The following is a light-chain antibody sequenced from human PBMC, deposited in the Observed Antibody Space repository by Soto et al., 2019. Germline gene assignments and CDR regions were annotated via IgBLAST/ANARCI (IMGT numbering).Light chain of an antibody. V-gene: IGKV3-15*01. CDR2: SAS. J-gene: IGKJ1*01. Sequence: EIVMTQSPATLSVSPGERATLSCRASQSVSSNLAWYQQKPGQAPRLLISSASARATGIPARFSGSGSGTEFPLTISSLQSEDFAVYYCQQYNNWPPWTFGQGTKVEIK. CDR1: QSVSSN. CDR3: QQYNNWPPWT.